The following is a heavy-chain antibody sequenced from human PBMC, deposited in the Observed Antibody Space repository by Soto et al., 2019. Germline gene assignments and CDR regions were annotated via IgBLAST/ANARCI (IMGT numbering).Heavy chain of an antibody. CDR1: GFTFSSYA. Sequence: GGSLRLSCAASGFTFSSYAMHWVRQAPGKGLEWVAVISHDGSNKYYADSVKGRFTISRDNSKNTLYLQMNSLRAEDTAVYYCARGLISYYYGMDVWGQGTTVTVSS. CDR2: ISHDGSNK. D-gene: IGHD3-16*01. V-gene: IGHV3-30-3*01. CDR3: ARGLISYYYGMDV. J-gene: IGHJ6*02.